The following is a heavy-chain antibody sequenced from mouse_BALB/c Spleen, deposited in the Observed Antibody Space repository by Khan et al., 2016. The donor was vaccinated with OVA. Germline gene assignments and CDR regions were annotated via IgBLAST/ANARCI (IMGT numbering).Heavy chain of an antibody. D-gene: IGHD2-12*01. J-gene: IGHJ4*01. CDR3: ARSLYKSYGYGLDC. Sequence: VQLKQSGPGLVKPSQSLSLTCTVTGYSITSDYAWNWIQQFPGNKLEWMGYISSTGSTSYNPSLKSRISITRDTSKNQFFLQLKSVTTEDTATYYCARSLYKSYGYGLDCWGRGTSVTVSS. CDR2: ISSTGST. CDR1: GYSITSDYA. V-gene: IGHV3-2*02.